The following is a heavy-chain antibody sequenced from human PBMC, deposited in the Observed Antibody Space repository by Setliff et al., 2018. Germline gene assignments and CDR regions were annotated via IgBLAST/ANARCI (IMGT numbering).Heavy chain of an antibody. CDR1: GYTLTELS. CDR3: ARAPSKRGYSGYDS. CDR2: FDPEDGET. J-gene: IGHJ5*02. D-gene: IGHD5-12*01. V-gene: IGHV1-24*01. Sequence: GASVKVSCKVSGYTLTELSMHWVRQAPGKGLEWMGGFDPEDGETIYAQKFQGRVTITADESTSTAYMELSSLRSEDTAVYYCARAPSKRGYSGYDSWGKGTLVTVSS.